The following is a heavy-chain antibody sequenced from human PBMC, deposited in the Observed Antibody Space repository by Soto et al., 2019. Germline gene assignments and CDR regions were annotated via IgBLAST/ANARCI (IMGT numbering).Heavy chain of an antibody. Sequence: QVQLQESGPGLVQPSGTLSLTCAVSGDSITGDNWWSWVRQPPGKGLEWIGEIHHSGATNYNPSRKSRVTISVDKAKNQFSLKLNSVTAADTAMFYCATQGFYRMGVWGRGTTVTVSS. V-gene: IGHV4-4*02. J-gene: IGHJ6*02. CDR2: IHHSGAT. CDR1: GDSITGDNW. CDR3: ATQGFYRMGV.